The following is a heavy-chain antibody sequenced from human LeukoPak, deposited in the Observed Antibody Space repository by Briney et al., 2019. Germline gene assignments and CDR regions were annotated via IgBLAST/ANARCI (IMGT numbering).Heavy chain of an antibody. J-gene: IGHJ6*02. V-gene: IGHV1-46*01. Sequence: ASVMDSCKAAAYTFINYYMHWLRRPPGQGREWMVIINPTGGTTTYAHKFQDRVTMTRDTSTSTVYMEVSSLRPEDTAVYYCARPTSIIPASNVYYYYYAMDVWGQGTTVTVSS. CDR1: AYTFINYY. CDR2: INPTGGTT. CDR3: ARPTSIIPASNVYYYYYAMDV. D-gene: IGHD2-2*01.